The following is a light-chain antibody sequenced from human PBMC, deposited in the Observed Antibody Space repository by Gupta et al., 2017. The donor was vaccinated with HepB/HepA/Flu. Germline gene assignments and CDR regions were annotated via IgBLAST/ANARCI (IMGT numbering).Light chain of an antibody. CDR3: QVWHKDSDDLYV. CDR2: DNS. Sequence: SYTVTQPPSVSVAPGETATITCGGNSIGSKSVHWYQQKPGQAPELVVLDNSDRPSGIPERFSGSNSWNTATLTISRVEAGDEADYYCQVWHKDSDDLYVFGTGTKVTVL. J-gene: IGLJ1*01. CDR1: SIGSKS. V-gene: IGLV3-21*02.